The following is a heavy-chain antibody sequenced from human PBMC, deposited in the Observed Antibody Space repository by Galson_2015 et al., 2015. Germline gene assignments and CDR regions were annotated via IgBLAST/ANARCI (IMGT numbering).Heavy chain of an antibody. Sequence: SETLSLTCIVSGGSVSSGSFWTWIRQPPGKGLEWIGFVYYSGNTITSPSLKSRVTILLDTSKKQISLKLSSVTAADTAVYYCAREAGYPRYFDYWGQGTLVTVSS. J-gene: IGHJ4*02. V-gene: IGHV4-61*01. CDR3: AREAGYPRYFDY. CDR1: GGSVSSGSF. CDR2: VYYSGNT. D-gene: IGHD3-16*02.